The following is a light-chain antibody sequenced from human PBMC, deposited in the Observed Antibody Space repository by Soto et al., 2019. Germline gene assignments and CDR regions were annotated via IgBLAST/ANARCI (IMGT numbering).Light chain of an antibody. CDR2: DVT. Sequence: QSALTQPASVSGSPGQSIAISCTGTSSDVGLYNYVSWYQQHPGKAPKLMIYDVTNRPSGVSDRFSGSKSGNTASLTISGLQAEDEADYYCSSYTTTSTYVFGTETKLTVL. CDR1: SSDVGLYNY. V-gene: IGLV2-14*03. CDR3: SSYTTTSTYV. J-gene: IGLJ1*01.